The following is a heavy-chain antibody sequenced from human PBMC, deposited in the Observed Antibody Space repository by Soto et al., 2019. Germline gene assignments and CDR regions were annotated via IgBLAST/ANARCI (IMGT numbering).Heavy chain of an antibody. CDR3: ASGTQWIQLWSFDY. Sequence: GGSLRLSCAASGFTFSSYGMHWVRQAPGKGLEWVAVIWYDGGNKYYADSVKGRFTISRDNSKNTLYLQMNSLRAEDTAVYYCASGTQWIQLWSFDYRGPGPVRTLSS. V-gene: IGHV3-33*01. D-gene: IGHD5-18*01. CDR1: GFTFSSYG. CDR2: IWYDGGNK. J-gene: IGHJ4*02.